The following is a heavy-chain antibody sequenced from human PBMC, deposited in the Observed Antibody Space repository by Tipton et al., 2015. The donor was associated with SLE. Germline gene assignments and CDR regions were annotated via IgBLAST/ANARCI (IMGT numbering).Heavy chain of an antibody. D-gene: IGHD6-19*01. J-gene: IGHJ4*01. CDR1: GFSLSDYY. Sequence: SLRLSCVVSGFSLSDYYMSWIRQAPGKGLEWLSQISRGGSTIIDADSVSGRFTISRDNTKNSLYLQMNSLRAEDTGVYYCARGLAGIWDFWGQRILLTVSS. CDR3: ARGLAGIWDF. CDR2: ISRGGSTI. V-gene: IGHV3-11*04.